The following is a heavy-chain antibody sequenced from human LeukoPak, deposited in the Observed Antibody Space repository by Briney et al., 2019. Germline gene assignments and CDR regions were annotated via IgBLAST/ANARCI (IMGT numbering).Heavy chain of an antibody. V-gene: IGHV1-69*13. CDR2: IIPIFGTA. CDR3: ARDLYYYDSSGYSTNWFDP. Sequence: SVKVSCKASGGTFSSYAISWVRQAPGQGLEWMGGIIPIFGTANYAQKFQGRVTITADESTSTAYMELSSLRSEDTAVYYRARDLYYYDSSGYSTNWFDPWGQGTLVTVSS. D-gene: IGHD3-22*01. J-gene: IGHJ5*02. CDR1: GGTFSSYA.